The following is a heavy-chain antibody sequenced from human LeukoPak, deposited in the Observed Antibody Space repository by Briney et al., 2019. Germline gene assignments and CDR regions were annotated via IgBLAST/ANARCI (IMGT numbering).Heavy chain of an antibody. CDR1: GYPFTISW. CDR3: AIINHPDGRVY. V-gene: IGHV5-51*01. J-gene: IGHJ4*02. Sequence: GASLKISCQGFGYPFTISWIGWVRQLPGKGLEWTAIIYAGNSDAKYSPSFQGQVSISTDRSISTAYLHWSSLKASDTAIYYCAIINHPDGRVYWGQGTLVTVSS. CDR2: IYAGNSDA. D-gene: IGHD5-24*01.